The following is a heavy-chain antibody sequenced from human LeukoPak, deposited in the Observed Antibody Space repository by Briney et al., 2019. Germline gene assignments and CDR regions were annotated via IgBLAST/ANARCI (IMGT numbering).Heavy chain of an antibody. CDR3: ARPGASTGSYYRDWFDP. CDR1: GGSFSGYY. V-gene: IGHV4-34*01. CDR2: INHSGST. J-gene: IGHJ5*02. Sequence: SETLSLTCAVYGGSFSGYYWSWIRQPPGKRLEWIGEINHSGSTNYNPSLKSRVTISVDTSKNQFSLKLSSVTAADTAVYYCARPGASTGSYYRDWFDPWGQGTLVTVSS. D-gene: IGHD3-10*01.